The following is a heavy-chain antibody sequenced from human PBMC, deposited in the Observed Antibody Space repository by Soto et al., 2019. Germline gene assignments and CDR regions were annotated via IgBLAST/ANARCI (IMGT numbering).Heavy chain of an antibody. V-gene: IGHV3-33*01. Sequence: QVQLVESGGGVVQPGRSLRLSCAASGFNFNNYGMHWVRQAPGKGLEWVAVIWNDGNGYYYANSVKGRFTISRDNYKKTLYLQMSSLRAEDTAVYYCARRQISPPTRGAASARGGMDVWGQGTTVTVSS. CDR3: ARRQISPPTRGAASARGGMDV. CDR1: GFNFNNYG. CDR2: IWNDGNGY. J-gene: IGHJ6*02. D-gene: IGHD6-13*01.